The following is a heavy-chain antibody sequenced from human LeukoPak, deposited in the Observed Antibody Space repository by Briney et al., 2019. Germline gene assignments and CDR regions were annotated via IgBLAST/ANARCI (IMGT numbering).Heavy chain of an antibody. D-gene: IGHD2-2*01. CDR1: GFTFSSYA. V-gene: IGHV3-23*01. CDR3: AKEAGVVVPAASWFDP. J-gene: IGHJ5*02. CDR2: ISGSGGST. Sequence: GGSLRLSYAASGFTFSSYAMSWVRQAPGKGLEWVSAISGSGGSTYYADSVKGRFTISRDNSKNTLYLQMNSLRAEDTAVYYCAKEAGVVVPAASWFDPWGQGTLVTVSS.